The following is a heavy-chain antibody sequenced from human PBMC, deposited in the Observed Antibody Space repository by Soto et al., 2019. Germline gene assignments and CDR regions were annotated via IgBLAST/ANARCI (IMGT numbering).Heavy chain of an antibody. CDR3: AKDKDWSGVYGMDV. V-gene: IGHV3-23*01. D-gene: IGHD3-3*01. Sequence: GGSLRLSCAASGFTFSSYAMSWVRQAPGKGLEWVTAINGGSTTYYADSVKGRFTISRDNSKNTLYLQMNSLRAEDTAVYYCAKDKDWSGVYGMDVWVQGTTVTVS. CDR1: GFTFSSYA. J-gene: IGHJ6*02. CDR2: INGGSTT.